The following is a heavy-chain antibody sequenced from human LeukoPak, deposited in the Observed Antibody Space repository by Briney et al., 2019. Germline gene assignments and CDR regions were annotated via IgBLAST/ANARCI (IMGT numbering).Heavy chain of an antibody. CDR1: GFTFSSYG. CDR3: ARAKPKNMVRGLIMRRESRYYFDY. J-gene: IGHJ4*02. Sequence: GRSLRLSCAASGFTFSSYGMHWVRQAPGKGLEWVAVISYDGSNKYYADSVKGRFTISRDNSKNTLYLQMNSLRAEDTAVYYCARAKPKNMVRGLIMRRESRYYFDYWGQGTLVTVSS. CDR2: ISYDGSNK. D-gene: IGHD3-10*01. V-gene: IGHV3-30*03.